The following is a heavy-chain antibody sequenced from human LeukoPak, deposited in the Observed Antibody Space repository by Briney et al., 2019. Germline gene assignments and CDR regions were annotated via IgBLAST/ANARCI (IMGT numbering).Heavy chain of an antibody. V-gene: IGHV3-11*01. D-gene: IGHD3-22*01. CDR1: GFTFGDYY. Sequence: PGGSLRLSCAASGFTFGDYYMSWIRQAPGKGLEWIAYISSRDDSINYADSLTGRFTISRDNAKNSLFLQRNSLRAEDTAVYYCARGRHYYDTRGYSDAFDIWGQGTLVTVSS. CDR2: ISSRDDSI. CDR3: ARGRHYYDTRGYSDAFDI. J-gene: IGHJ3*02.